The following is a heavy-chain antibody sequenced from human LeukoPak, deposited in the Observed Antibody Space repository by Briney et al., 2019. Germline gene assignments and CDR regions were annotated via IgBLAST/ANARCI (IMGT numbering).Heavy chain of an antibody. CDR3: ASGYCSSTSCLFDP. D-gene: IGHD2-2*03. Sequence: PSETLSLTCTVSGGSISSYYRSWIRQPPGKGLEWIGYIYYSGSTNYNPSLKSRVTISVDTSKNQFPLKLSSVTAADTAVYYCASGYCSSTSCLFDPWGQGTLVTVSS. CDR1: GGSISSYY. J-gene: IGHJ5*02. V-gene: IGHV4-59*01. CDR2: IYYSGST.